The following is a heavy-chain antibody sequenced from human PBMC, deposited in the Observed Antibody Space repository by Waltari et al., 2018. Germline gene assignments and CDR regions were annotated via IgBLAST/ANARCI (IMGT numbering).Heavy chain of an antibody. CDR3: ARGGGGYDKYYFDL. CDR2: VYQSGST. J-gene: IGHJ4*02. V-gene: IGHV4-30-4*01. D-gene: IGHD5-12*01. Sequence: QVPLQESGPGPVKPSQTLTLTCNVSGGSISRPSHWSWIRQSPGKGLEWIGYVYQSGSTLYNPTLNNRVTMSVDRSKNQFSLRLTSLTAADTAVYFCARGGGGYDKYYFDLWGQGTLVTVSS. CDR1: GGSISRPSH.